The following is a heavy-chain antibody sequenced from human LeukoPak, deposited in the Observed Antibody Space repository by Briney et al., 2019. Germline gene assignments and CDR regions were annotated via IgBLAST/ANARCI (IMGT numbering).Heavy chain of an antibody. CDR2: INSDGRRT. CDR1: GDTFNTYW. Sequence: PGGSLRLSCAASGDTFNTYWMHWVRQAPGQGLVWVSRINSDGRRTTYADSLKGRFTISRDNAKNTLYLQMNSLRAEDTAVYYCARAIDYGGNSNFDDWGQGTLVTVSS. CDR3: ARAIDYGGNSNFDD. D-gene: IGHD4-23*01. V-gene: IGHV3-74*01. J-gene: IGHJ4*02.